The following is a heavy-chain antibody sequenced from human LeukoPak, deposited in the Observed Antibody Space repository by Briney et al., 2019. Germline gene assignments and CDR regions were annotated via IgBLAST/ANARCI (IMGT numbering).Heavy chain of an antibody. D-gene: IGHD1-14*01. J-gene: IGHJ5*02. CDR1: GGSISSYY. V-gene: IGHV4-4*07. CDR2: IYTSGST. Sequence: PSETLSLTCTVSGGSISSYYGSWIRQPAGKGLEWIGRIYTSGSTNYNPSLKSRVTMSVDTSKNQFSLKLSSVTAADTAVYYCAGSSGTRWWFDPWGQATLVTVSS. CDR3: AGSSGTRWWFDP.